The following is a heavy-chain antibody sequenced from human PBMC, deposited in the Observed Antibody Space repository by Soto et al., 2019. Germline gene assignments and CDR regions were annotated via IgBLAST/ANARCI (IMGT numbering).Heavy chain of an antibody. CDR1: GFTFSQDE. J-gene: IGHJ4*02. Sequence: EVPLVESGGGLVQPGGSLRLSCEASGFTFSQDEMNWVRQAPGKGLEWIAYIQNHGYSTHYADSVKGRFTISRDNAKNSLYLQRSSLTAEDTAIYYCARGYDAGCHFGYWGQGVLVTVSS. V-gene: IGHV3-48*03. D-gene: IGHD2-15*01. CDR3: ARGYDAGCHFGY. CDR2: IQNHGYST.